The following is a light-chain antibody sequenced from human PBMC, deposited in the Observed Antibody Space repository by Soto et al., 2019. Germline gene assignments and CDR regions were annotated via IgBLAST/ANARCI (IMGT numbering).Light chain of an antibody. CDR3: QQYGSSPRT. V-gene: IGKV3-20*01. J-gene: IGKJ2*01. Sequence: VLTQSPVTVSLSPGERATLSCIASQFVASNSLAWYQQKPGQAPRVVIYDASNRATGIPDRFSGSGSGTDFTLTISRLEPEDFAVYYCQQYGSSPRTFVQGTKLEIK. CDR2: DAS. CDR1: QFVASNS.